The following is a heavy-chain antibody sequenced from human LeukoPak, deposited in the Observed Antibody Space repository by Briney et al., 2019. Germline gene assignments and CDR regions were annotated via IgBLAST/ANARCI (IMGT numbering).Heavy chain of an antibody. CDR1: GGSISSGGYS. Sequence: PSETLSLTCAVSGGSISSGGYSWSWIRQPPGKGLEWIGYIYHSGSTYYNPSLKSRVTISVDRSKNQFSLKLSSVTAADTAVYYCARWVDYGDYASHFDIWGQGTMVTVSS. D-gene: IGHD4-17*01. CDR3: ARWVDYGDYASHFDI. V-gene: IGHV4-30-2*01. J-gene: IGHJ3*02. CDR2: IYHSGST.